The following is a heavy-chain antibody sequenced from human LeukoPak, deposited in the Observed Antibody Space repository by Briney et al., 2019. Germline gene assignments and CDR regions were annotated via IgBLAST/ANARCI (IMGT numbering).Heavy chain of an antibody. CDR2: IWYDGSNK. J-gene: IGHJ4*02. CDR1: GFTFSSYG. D-gene: IGHD1-26*01. Sequence: PGGSLRLSCAASGFTFSSYGMHWVRQAPGKGLEWVAVIWYDGSNKYYADSVKGRFTISRDNSKNTLYLQMNSLRAEDTAVYYCAKAPSNSGSCSFDYWGQGTLVTVSS. V-gene: IGHV3-33*06. CDR3: AKAPSNSGSCSFDY.